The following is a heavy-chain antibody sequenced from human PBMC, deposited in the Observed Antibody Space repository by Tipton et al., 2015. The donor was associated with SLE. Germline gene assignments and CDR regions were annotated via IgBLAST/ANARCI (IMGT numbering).Heavy chain of an antibody. J-gene: IGHJ4*02. CDR2: IYYSGST. CDR1: GGSFSGHY. CDR3: ARDIGAMVPYSGYDSDSGY. V-gene: IGHV4-34*01. D-gene: IGHD5-12*01. Sequence: TLSLTCAVYGGSFSGHYWSWIRQPPGKGLEWIGSIYYSGSTYYNPSLKSRVTISVDTSKNQFSLKLSSVTAADTAVYYCARDIGAMVPYSGYDSDSGYWGQGTLVTVSS.